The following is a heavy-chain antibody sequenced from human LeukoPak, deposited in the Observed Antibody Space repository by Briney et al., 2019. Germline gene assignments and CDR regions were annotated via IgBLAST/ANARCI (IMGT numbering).Heavy chain of an antibody. D-gene: IGHD3-16*01. J-gene: IGHJ4*02. CDR1: GFTFSGYA. CDR2: MSYDGGDK. V-gene: IGHV3-30-3*01. CDR3: ARDQPGGGLDY. Sequence: PGGSLRLSCAASGFTFSGYAMDGVRQAPGKGLEGAAFMSYDGGDKQYLDSVKGRFTLSRDNSNKTLYLQMNSLTPDDTAVYYCARDQPGGGLDYWGQGILVTVSS.